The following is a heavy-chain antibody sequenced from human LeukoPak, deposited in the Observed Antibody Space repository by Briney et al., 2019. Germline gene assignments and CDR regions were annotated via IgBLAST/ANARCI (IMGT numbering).Heavy chain of an antibody. CDR3: AKDDDWGRYKH. CDR2: ISPSGGIT. D-gene: IGHD3-16*01. J-gene: IGHJ1*01. V-gene: IGHV3-23*01. Sequence: GGSLRLSCEASGFTFRNYWMHWVRQVPGKGLVWVSGISPSGGITYYTDSVKGRFTISRDNSKNTQSLQMNSLRAEDTAVYYCAKDDDWGRYKHWGQGTLVTVSS. CDR1: GFTFRNYW.